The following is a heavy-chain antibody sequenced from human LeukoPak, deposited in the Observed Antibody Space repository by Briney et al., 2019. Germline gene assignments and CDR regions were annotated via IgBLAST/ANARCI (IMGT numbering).Heavy chain of an antibody. CDR3: ARQGGLWFGELSLDY. CDR2: IYYSGST. CDR1: GGSISRSSYY. V-gene: IGHV4-39*01. D-gene: IGHD3-10*01. Sequence: SETLSLTCTVSGGSISRSSYYWGWIRQPPGKGLEWIRSIYYSGSTYYNPSLKSRVTISVDTSKNQFSLKLSSVTAADTAVYYCARQGGLWFGELSLDYWGQGTLVTVSS. J-gene: IGHJ4*02.